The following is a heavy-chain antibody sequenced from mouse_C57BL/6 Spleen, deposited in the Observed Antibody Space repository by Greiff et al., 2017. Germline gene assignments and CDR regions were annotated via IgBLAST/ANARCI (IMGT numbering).Heavy chain of an antibody. D-gene: IGHD6-5*01. CDR3: AIEGAYAY. CDR1: GYTFNSYW. Sequence: VKLQQPGAELVKPGASVKVSCKASGYTFNSYWMHWVKQRPGQGLEWVGRIHPSDSDTKYNQKFKCKATLTVNKASSTAYMQLRSLTSVVSAVYYCAIEGAYAYWGQGTLVTVSA. CDR2: IHPSDSDT. J-gene: IGHJ3*01. V-gene: IGHV1-74*01.